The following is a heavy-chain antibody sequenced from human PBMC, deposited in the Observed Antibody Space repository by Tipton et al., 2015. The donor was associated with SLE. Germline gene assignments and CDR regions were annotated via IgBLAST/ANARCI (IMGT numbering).Heavy chain of an antibody. V-gene: IGHV4-38-2*02. J-gene: IGHJ4*02. D-gene: IGHD3-22*01. Sequence: TLSLTCAVSGYSISSGYYWGWIRQPPGKGLEWIGSIYHSGNTYYNPSLKSRVSISVDTSKNQFSLKLSSVTAADTAVYYCARDSDYYDSSGSLDYWGQGTLVTVSS. CDR1: GYSISSGYY. CDR3: ARDSDYYDSSGSLDY. CDR2: IYHSGNT.